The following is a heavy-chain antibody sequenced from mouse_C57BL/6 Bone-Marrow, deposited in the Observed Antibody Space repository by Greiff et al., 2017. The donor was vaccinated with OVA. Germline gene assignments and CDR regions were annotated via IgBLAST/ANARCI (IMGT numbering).Heavy chain of an antibody. V-gene: IGHV1-26*01. D-gene: IGHD1-1*01. Sequence: VQLQQSGPELVKPGASVKISCKASGYTFTDYYMNWVKQSHGKSLEWIGDLNPNNGGTSYNQKFKGKATLPVDKSSSTAYMELRSLTSEDSAVYYCARGAFITTVEDAMDYWGQGTSVTVSS. CDR2: LNPNNGGT. CDR1: GYTFTDYY. J-gene: IGHJ4*01. CDR3: ARGAFITTVEDAMDY.